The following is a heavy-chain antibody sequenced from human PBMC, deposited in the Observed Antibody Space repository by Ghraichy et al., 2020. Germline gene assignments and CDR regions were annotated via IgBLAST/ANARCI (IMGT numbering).Heavy chain of an antibody. CDR3: ALINWNYSDY. Sequence: SETLSLTCAVSGGSISSSNWWSWVRQPPGKGLEWIGEIYHSGSTNYNPSLKSRVTISVDTSKNQFSLKLSSVTAADTAVYYCALINWNYSDYWGQGTLVTVSS. CDR1: GGSISSSNW. CDR2: IYHSGST. D-gene: IGHD1-20*01. V-gene: IGHV4-4*02. J-gene: IGHJ4*02.